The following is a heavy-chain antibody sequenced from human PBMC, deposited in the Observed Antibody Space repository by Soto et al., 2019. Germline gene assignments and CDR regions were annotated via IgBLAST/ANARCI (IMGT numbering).Heavy chain of an antibody. J-gene: IGHJ3*02. CDR2: ISSSSSTI. CDR1: GFTFSSYS. CDR3: ARDLTIGGVVNNAFDI. D-gene: IGHD3-3*01. V-gene: IGHV3-48*01. Sequence: EVQLVESGGGLVQPGGSLRLSCAASGFTFSSYSMNWVRQAPGKGLEWVSYISSSSSTIYYADSVKGRFTISRDNAKNSLYLQMNSLRAEDTAVYYCARDLTIGGVVNNAFDIWGQGTMVTVSS.